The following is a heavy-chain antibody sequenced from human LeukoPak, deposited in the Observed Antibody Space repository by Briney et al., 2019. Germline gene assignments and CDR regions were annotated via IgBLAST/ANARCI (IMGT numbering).Heavy chain of an antibody. CDR3: ARLGWLYGSGSMNWFDP. V-gene: IGHV4-4*02. D-gene: IGHD3-10*01. CDR2: IYHSGST. Sequence: SETLSLTCAVSGGSISSSNWWSWVRQPPGEGLEWIGEIYHSGSTNYNPSLKSRVTISVDKSKNHFSLRLSSVTAADTAVYYCARLGWLYGSGSMNWFDPWGQGTLVTVSS. CDR1: GGSISSSNW. J-gene: IGHJ5*02.